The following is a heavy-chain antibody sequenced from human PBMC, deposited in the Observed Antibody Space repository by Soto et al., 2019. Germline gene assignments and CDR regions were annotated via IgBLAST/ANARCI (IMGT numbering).Heavy chain of an antibody. D-gene: IGHD3-16*01. CDR3: ARERSGGARFDP. CDR1: GYTFTSYD. CDR2: MNPNSGNT. Sequence: QVQLVQSGAEVKKPGASVKVSCKASGYTFTSYDINWVRQATGQGLEWMGWMNPNSGNTGYAQKIQGRVTMTRNTSINTAYMALSSLRSEDTAEYYCARERSGGARFDPWGQGTLVTVSS. V-gene: IGHV1-8*01. J-gene: IGHJ5*02.